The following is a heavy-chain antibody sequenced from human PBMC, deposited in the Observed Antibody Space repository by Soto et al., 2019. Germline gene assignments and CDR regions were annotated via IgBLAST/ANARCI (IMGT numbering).Heavy chain of an antibody. Sequence: EVQLVESGGGLVQPGGSLKLSCAASGFTFSGSAMHWVRQASGKGLEWVGRIRSKANSYATAYAASVKGRFTISRDNSKSMLFLQMNSLGAEDTAVYYCAKDRVNHNSVWDPFDIWGQGTMVTVSS. J-gene: IGHJ3*02. D-gene: IGHD2-21*01. CDR3: AKDRVNHNSVWDPFDI. CDR2: IRSKANSYAT. CDR1: GFTFSGSA. V-gene: IGHV3-73*02.